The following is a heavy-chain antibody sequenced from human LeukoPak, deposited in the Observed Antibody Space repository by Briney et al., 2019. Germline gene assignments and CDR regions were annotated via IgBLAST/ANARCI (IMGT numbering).Heavy chain of an antibody. CDR3: AKGSLTAHYTFEY. D-gene: IGHD3-9*01. V-gene: IGHV3-23*01. CDR1: GFTLSTYA. Sequence: GGSLRLSCATPGFTLSTYAMSWVRQAPGKGLEWVSSISDSGANTYYADSVKGRITISRDKSKNTLNLQMNSLRAEDTAIYYCAKGSLTAHYTFEYWGQGTLVTVSS. J-gene: IGHJ4*02. CDR2: ISDSGANT.